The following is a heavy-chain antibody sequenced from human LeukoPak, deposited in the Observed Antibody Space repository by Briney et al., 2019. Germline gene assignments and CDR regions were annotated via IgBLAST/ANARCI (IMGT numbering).Heavy chain of an antibody. V-gene: IGHV3-21*01. J-gene: IGHJ4*02. CDR3: AGGGRYSGSPAHY. CDR2: ISSSSSYI. CDR1: GFTFSSYS. Sequence: GGSLRLSCAASGFTFSSYSMNWVRQAPGKGLEWVSSISSSSSYIYYADSVKGRFTISRDNAKNSLYLQMNSLRAEDTAVYYCAGGGRYSGSPAHYWGQGTLVTVSS. D-gene: IGHD1-26*01.